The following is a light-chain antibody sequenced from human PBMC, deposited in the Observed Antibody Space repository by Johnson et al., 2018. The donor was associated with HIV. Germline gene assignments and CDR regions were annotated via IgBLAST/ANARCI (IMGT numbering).Light chain of an antibody. CDR2: DNN. J-gene: IGLJ1*01. CDR3: GTRDISLCGV. V-gene: IGLV1-51*01. Sequence: QSVLTQPPSVSAAPGQKVTISCSGSSSNIGNNYVSWYQQLPGTAPKLLIYDNNKRPSGIPDRFSGSTSGTSATLGITGLQTGDEADNSCGTRDISLCGVFGTGTKVTVL. CDR1: SSNIGNNY.